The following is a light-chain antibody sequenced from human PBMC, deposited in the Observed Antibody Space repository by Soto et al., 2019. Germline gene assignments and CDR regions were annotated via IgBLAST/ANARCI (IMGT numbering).Light chain of an antibody. CDR3: QHCYSQPLT. Sequence: DIRVTHPPSSLSVSRGDTGNITFRAGQRISSYLNWYQQKPGKAPKLLIYAASSLQSGVPSRFSGSGSGTDFTLTISRLQPEDFATYCCQHCYSQPLTLGRGTKVEIK. J-gene: IGKJ4*01. V-gene: IGKV1-39*01. CDR1: QRISSY. CDR2: AAS.